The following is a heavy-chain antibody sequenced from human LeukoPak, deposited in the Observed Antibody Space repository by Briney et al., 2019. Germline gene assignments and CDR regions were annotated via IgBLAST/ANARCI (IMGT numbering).Heavy chain of an antibody. Sequence: GASVKVSCKASGYTFAGYYMHWVRQAPGQGLEWMGWINPNSGGTNYAQKFQGRVTMTRDTSISTAYMELSRLRSDDTAVYYCARTTMVRGAATRDAFDIWGQGTMVTVS. J-gene: IGHJ3*02. CDR1: GYTFAGYY. V-gene: IGHV1-2*02. D-gene: IGHD3-10*01. CDR3: ARTTMVRGAATRDAFDI. CDR2: INPNSGGT.